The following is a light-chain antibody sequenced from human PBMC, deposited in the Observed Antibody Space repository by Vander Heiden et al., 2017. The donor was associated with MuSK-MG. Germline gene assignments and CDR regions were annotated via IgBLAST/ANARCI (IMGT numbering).Light chain of an antibody. J-gene: IGLJ3*02. CDR3: QSYDDCMSGLV. CDR1: SSNIGQGYD. CDR2: RVS. V-gene: IGLV1-40*01. Sequence: QSVLTPPPSMSGAPGQRITISCTGSSSNIGQGYDVHWYQRLPGVAPKLLIYRVSRRPSGVPDRFSGFRSGTLASVVSSGLQAEDAADYYCQSYDDCMSGLVFGAGTKLTVL.